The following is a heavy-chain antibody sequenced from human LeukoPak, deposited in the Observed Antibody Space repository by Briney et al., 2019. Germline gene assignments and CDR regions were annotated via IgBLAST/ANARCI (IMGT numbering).Heavy chain of an antibody. CDR3: ARADYYGSGSYFIPLDY. V-gene: IGHV1-8*01. J-gene: IGHJ4*02. Sequence: ASVKVSCKASGYTFTSYDINWVRQATGQGLEWMGWMNPNSGNTGYAQKFQGRVTMTRNTSISTAYMELSSLRSEDTAVYYCARADYYGSGSYFIPLDYWGQGTLVTVSS. CDR2: MNPNSGNT. CDR1: GYTFTSYD. D-gene: IGHD3-10*01.